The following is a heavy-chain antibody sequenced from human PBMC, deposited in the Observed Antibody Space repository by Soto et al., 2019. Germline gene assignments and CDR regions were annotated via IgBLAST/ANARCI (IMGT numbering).Heavy chain of an antibody. CDR1: GGSISPYY. J-gene: IGHJ6*03. Sequence: QVQLQESGPGLVKPSETLSLTCTVSGGSISPYYWSWIRQPPGKGLEWIGYVYYSGNTNYNPSLESRVTISVDTSRNQFSLNLTSATAADTAVYYCARKGAAASYAHSYMDVWGRGTTVTVSS. CDR2: VYYSGNT. D-gene: IGHD6-13*01. CDR3: ARKGAAASYAHSYMDV. V-gene: IGHV4-59*01.